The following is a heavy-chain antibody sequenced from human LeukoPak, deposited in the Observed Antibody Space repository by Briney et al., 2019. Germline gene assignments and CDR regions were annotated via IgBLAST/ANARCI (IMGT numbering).Heavy chain of an antibody. D-gene: IGHD1-26*01. V-gene: IGHV3-48*03. CDR3: ARDLFRELRPFDY. J-gene: IGHJ4*02. CDR1: GFTFSRYE. CDR2: ISSSGSTI. Sequence: GGSLRLSCAASGFTFSRYEMNWVRQAPGKGLEWVSYISSSGSTIYYADSVKGRFTISRDNAKNSLYLQMNSLRAEDTAVYYCARDLFRELRPFDYWGQGTLVTVSS.